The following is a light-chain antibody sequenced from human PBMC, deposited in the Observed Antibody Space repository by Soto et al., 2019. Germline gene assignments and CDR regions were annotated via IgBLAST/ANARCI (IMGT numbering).Light chain of an antibody. J-gene: IGKJ2*01. Sequence: EIVLTQSPGTLSLSPGERATLSCRASQSVSSSYLAWYQQKPGQTPRLLIYGASSRATGIPDRFSGSGSGTDFTLTISRLEPEDFAVYYCQQFGNSPYTFGQGTKQDIK. CDR3: QQFGNSPYT. V-gene: IGKV3-20*01. CDR2: GAS. CDR1: QSVSSSY.